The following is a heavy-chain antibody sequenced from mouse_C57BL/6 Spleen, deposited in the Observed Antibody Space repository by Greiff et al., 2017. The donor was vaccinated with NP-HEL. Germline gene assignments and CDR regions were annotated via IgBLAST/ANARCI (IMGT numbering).Heavy chain of an antibody. CDR3: SPSLYDGVAY. D-gene: IGHD2-3*01. Sequence: QVQLQQPGAELVKPGASVKLSCKASGYTFTSYWMHWVKQRPGQGLEWIGMIHPNSGSTNYNEKFKSKATLTVDKSSSTAYMQLSSLTSEDSAVYYCSPSLYDGVAYWGQGTLVTVSA. CDR1: GYTFTSYW. V-gene: IGHV1-64*01. CDR2: IHPNSGST. J-gene: IGHJ3*01.